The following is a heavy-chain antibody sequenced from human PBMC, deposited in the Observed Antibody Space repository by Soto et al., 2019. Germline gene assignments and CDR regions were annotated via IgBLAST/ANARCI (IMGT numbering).Heavy chain of an antibody. V-gene: IGHV3-30-3*01. Sequence: QVQLVESGGGVVQPGRSLRLSCAASGFTFSSYAMHWVRQAPGKGLEWVAVISYDGSNKYYADSVKGRFTISRDNSKNTLYLQMNSLRAEDTAVYYCARSDVYTAMVDYWGQGTLVTVSS. CDR3: ARSDVYTAMVDY. CDR1: GFTFSSYA. D-gene: IGHD5-18*01. CDR2: ISYDGSNK. J-gene: IGHJ4*02.